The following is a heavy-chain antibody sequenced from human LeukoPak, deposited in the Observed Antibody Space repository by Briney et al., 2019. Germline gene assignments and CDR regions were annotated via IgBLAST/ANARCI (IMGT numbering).Heavy chain of an antibody. CDR1: GYTFTGYY. CDR2: INPNTGGT. CDR3: ARAAVFFGVRGNRGDNWFDP. J-gene: IGHJ5*02. V-gene: IGHV1-2*02. D-gene: IGHD3-16*01. Sequence: ASVKVSCKASGYTFTGYYMHWVRQAPGQGLEWMGWINPNTGGTNYVQKLQGRVTMTRDTSISTAYMELTRLKSDDTAVYYCARAAVFFGVRGNRGDNWFDPWGQGTLVTVSS.